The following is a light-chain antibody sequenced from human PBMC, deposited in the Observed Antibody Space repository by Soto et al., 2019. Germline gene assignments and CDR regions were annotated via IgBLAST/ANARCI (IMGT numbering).Light chain of an antibody. CDR3: LHYHNWPPT. V-gene: IGKV3-15*01. J-gene: IGKJ1*01. CDR2: EAS. Sequence: ETVMTQSPGTLSVSPGETATVSCTASQSVGRDLAWYQQKRGQAPRLLIYEASTRATGLPARFSGSGSGTDFTLTISSLQSEDFAFYFCLHYHNWPPTFGQGTKVDI. CDR1: QSVGRD.